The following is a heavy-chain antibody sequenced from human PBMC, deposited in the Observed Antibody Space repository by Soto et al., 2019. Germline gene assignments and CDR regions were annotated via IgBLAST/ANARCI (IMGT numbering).Heavy chain of an antibody. Sequence: QVQLQESGPGLVKPSQTLSLTCTVSGGSVISVNYYWSWIRQHPGKGLEWIGYIYYSGGTYYNPSLESRVTISIDTSKMQFSLKLSSVTAADTAVYYCARGGGKFDYWGQGTLVTVSS. J-gene: IGHJ4*02. CDR3: ARGGGKFDY. V-gene: IGHV4-31*03. CDR1: GGSVISVNYY. CDR2: IYYSGGT. D-gene: IGHD2-15*01.